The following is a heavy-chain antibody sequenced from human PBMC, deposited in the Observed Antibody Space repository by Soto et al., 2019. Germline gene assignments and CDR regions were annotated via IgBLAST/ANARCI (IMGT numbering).Heavy chain of an antibody. V-gene: IGHV4-59*01. J-gene: IGHJ6*03. D-gene: IGHD6-6*01. Sequence: SETLSLTCTVSGGSISSYYWSWIRQPPGKGLEWIEYIYYSGSTNYNPSLKSRVTISVDTSKNQFSLKLSSVTAADTAVYYCARGIVYSSSSGYYYYYMDVWGKGTTVTVSS. CDR1: GGSISSYY. CDR2: IYYSGST. CDR3: ARGIVYSSSSGYYYYYMDV.